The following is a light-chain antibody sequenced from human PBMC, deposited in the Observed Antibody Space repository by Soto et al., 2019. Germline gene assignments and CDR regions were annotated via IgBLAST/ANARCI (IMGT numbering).Light chain of an antibody. CDR1: QSITTW. Sequence: DIAMTQSPSTLSASVGDRVTITCRASQSITTWLAWYQQKPGKAPKLLIYKATNVQTGVPSRFSGSGSGTEFSLTISSLQPEDFAIYYCQQYNDYQYTFGQGTKLEIK. V-gene: IGKV1-5*03. CDR2: KAT. CDR3: QQYNDYQYT. J-gene: IGKJ2*01.